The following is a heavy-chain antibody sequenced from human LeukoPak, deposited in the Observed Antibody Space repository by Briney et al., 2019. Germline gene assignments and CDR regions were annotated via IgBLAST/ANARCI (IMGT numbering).Heavy chain of an antibody. J-gene: IGHJ4*02. D-gene: IGHD3-10*01. Sequence: ASVKVSCKASGYTFTGYYMQWVRQAPGQGLEWMGWINPNSGGTNYAQRFQGRVTMTTDTSISAAYMELTRLRSDETAVYYCARGYGTTRGDYWGQGTLVTVSS. CDR1: GYTFTGYY. V-gene: IGHV1-2*02. CDR3: ARGYGTTRGDY. CDR2: INPNSGGT.